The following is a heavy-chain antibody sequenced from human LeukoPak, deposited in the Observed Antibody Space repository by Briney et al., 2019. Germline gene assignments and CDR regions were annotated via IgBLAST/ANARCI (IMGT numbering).Heavy chain of an antibody. Sequence: PGGSLRLSCAASGFAFSRFAMSWVRQAPGKGLEWVSGLSASSGITYYGDSVKGRFTISRDNSKDTLYLQLNSLRAEDTAVYYCARAGGSFDYWGQGTLVSVSS. CDR3: ARAGGSFDY. J-gene: IGHJ4*02. CDR2: LSASSGIT. D-gene: IGHD1-26*01. CDR1: GFAFSRFA. V-gene: IGHV3-23*01.